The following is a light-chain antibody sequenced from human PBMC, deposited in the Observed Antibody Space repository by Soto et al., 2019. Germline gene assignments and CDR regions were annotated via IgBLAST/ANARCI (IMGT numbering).Light chain of an antibody. CDR1: QSINNN. V-gene: IGKV3-11*01. Sequence: EIVMTQSPATLSVSPGERATLSCRASQSINNNLAWYQQKPGQAPRLLVYHTSTRATGIPARFSGSGSGTDFTLTISRLEPEDFAVYYCQQRSNWPTFGQGTKVDIK. CDR3: QQRSNWPT. J-gene: IGKJ1*01. CDR2: HTS.